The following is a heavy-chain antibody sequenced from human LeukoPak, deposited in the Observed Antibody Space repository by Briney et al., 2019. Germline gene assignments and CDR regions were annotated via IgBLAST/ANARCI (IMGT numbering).Heavy chain of an antibody. V-gene: IGHV3-23*01. CDR1: GFIFSRYA. D-gene: IGHD6-19*01. J-gene: IGHJ4*02. CDR2: ISGGGDST. CDR3: ARDGHSSGWEFDF. Sequence: GGSLRLSCAASGFIFSRYAMSWVRQAPGKGLDWVSAISGGGDSTYFADSVKGRFTISRDNSKNTLYLQMNSLRAEDTAVYYCARDGHSSGWEFDFWGQGTLVTVSS.